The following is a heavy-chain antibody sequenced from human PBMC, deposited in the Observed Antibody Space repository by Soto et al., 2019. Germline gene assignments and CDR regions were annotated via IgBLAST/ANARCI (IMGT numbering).Heavy chain of an antibody. J-gene: IGHJ4*02. CDR1: AYTFTNYA. V-gene: IGHV1-18*01. D-gene: IGHD2-15*01. Sequence: QVQLVQSGAEVKKPGASVRVSCQTSAYTFTNYAVSWVRQAPGQGLEWMGWISGDNGNTIYAQKVRGRVTMTTDTSTRKAYMELRSLRSDATAVYYCATGLLGYCSGGSCYSDSWGQGTLVTVSS. CDR2: ISGDNGNT. CDR3: ATGLLGYCSGGSCYSDS.